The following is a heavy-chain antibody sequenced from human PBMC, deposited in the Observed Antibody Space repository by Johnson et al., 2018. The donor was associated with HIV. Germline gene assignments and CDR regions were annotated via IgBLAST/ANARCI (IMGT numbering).Heavy chain of an antibody. J-gene: IGHJ3*02. Sequence: VQLVESGGGVVQPGRSLRLSCAASGFTVSSNYMSWVRQAPGKGLEWVSVIYSGGSTYYADSVKGRFTISRDNSKSTLYLQMNSLRAEDTAVYYCAKEGRYVEGAFDIWGQGTMVTVSS. CDR3: AKEGRYVEGAFDI. CDR2: IYSGGST. D-gene: IGHD5-12*01. CDR1: GFTVSSNY. V-gene: IGHV3-66*01.